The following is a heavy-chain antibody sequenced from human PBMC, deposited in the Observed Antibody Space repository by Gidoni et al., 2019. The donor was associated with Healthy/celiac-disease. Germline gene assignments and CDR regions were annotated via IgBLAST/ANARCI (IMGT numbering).Heavy chain of an antibody. CDR3: ARRYSSGWDPREHHFDY. V-gene: IGHV4-4*02. J-gene: IGHJ4*02. CDR1: GCYICRSNW. D-gene: IGHD6-19*01. CDR2: IHHSGST. Sequence: QVQLQESGPGLVKSSGTLSLNCAVSGCYICRSNWWSWVRQPPGKGLEWIGEIHHSGSTNYNPSLKSRVTISVDKSKNQFSLKLSSVTAADTAVYYCARRYSSGWDPREHHFDYWGQGTLVTVSS.